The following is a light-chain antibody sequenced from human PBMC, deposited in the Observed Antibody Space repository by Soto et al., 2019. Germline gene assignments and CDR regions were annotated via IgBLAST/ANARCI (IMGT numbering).Light chain of an antibody. CDR2: ATS. CDR3: QKYNSAPLT. Sequence: DVQMTQSPSSLSAFVGARVTITCRARQGIAPYLAWFQQKPGKVPKLLIYATSTLQSGVPSRFSGSGSGTDFTLTISSLQPEDVATCYCQKYNSAPLTFGGGTKVEIK. J-gene: IGKJ4*01. V-gene: IGKV1-27*01. CDR1: QGIAPY.